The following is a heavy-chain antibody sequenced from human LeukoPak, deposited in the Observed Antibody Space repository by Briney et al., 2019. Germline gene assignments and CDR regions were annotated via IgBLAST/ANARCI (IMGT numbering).Heavy chain of an antibody. Sequence: GRSLRLSCAASGFTLSNYAIHWVRQAPGKGLDWVAVISYDGSNKYYADSVKGRFTISRDNSKNTLYLQMNSLRAEDTAVYYCARRRRLRYFDWLLHDYYYYYGMDVWGQGTTVTVSS. CDR2: ISYDGSNK. V-gene: IGHV3-30-3*01. J-gene: IGHJ6*02. CDR1: GFTLSNYA. CDR3: ARRRRLRYFDWLLHDYYYYYGMDV. D-gene: IGHD3-9*01.